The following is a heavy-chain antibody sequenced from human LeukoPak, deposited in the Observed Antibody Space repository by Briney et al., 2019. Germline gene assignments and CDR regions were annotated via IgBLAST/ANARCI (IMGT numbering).Heavy chain of an antibody. CDR1: GYSFTNYW. J-gene: IGHJ4*02. Sequence: GESPKISCKASGYSFTNYWIGWVRQMPGKGLEWMGIVYPGDSDTKYSPSFQGQVTISADKSISTAYLQWSSLKASDTAMYYCARPSITYSSSWYGEFYFDYWGQGTLVTVSS. CDR3: ARPSITYSSSWYGEFYFDY. CDR2: VYPGDSDT. D-gene: IGHD6-13*01. V-gene: IGHV5-51*01.